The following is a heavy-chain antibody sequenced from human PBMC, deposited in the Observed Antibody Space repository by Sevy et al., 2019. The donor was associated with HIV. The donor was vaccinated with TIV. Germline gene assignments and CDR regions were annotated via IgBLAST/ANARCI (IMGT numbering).Heavy chain of an antibody. D-gene: IGHD2-2*01. V-gene: IGHV4-39*01. CDR1: GDSISNSRYY. Sequence: SETLSLTCTVSGDSISNSRYYWGWIRQPPGKGLEWIGSVYYSGSTYYNPSLKSRVTLSIYTSKNQFLLKVNSVTATDTAVYYCANQPLTLISPPDSWGQGTLVTVSS. J-gene: IGHJ4*02. CDR3: ANQPLTLISPPDS. CDR2: VYYSGST.